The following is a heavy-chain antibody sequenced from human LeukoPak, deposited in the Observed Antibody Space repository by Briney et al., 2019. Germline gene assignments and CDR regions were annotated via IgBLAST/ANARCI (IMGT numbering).Heavy chain of an antibody. CDR1: GFTFSSYA. Sequence: PGGSLRLSCAASGFTFSSYAMSWVRQAPGKGLEWVANIKQDGSEKYYVDSVKGRFTISRDNAKNSLYLQMNSLRAEDTAVYYCARDIITMVRGVPLPADYWGQGTLVTVSS. CDR2: IKQDGSEK. J-gene: IGHJ4*02. V-gene: IGHV3-7*01. CDR3: ARDIITMVRGVPLPADY. D-gene: IGHD3-10*01.